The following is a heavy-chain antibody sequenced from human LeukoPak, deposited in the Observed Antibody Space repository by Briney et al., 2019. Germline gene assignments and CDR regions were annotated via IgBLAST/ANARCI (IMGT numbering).Heavy chain of an antibody. Sequence: PGGSLRLSCAASGFTFSSYAMSWVRQAPGKGLEWVSAISGSGGSTYYADSVKGRFTISRDNSKNTPYLQMNSLRAEDTAVYYCAKNYYDSSGYYSVFDYWGQGTLVTVSS. V-gene: IGHV3-23*01. CDR2: ISGSGGST. CDR1: GFTFSSYA. D-gene: IGHD3-22*01. CDR3: AKNYYDSSGYYSVFDY. J-gene: IGHJ4*02.